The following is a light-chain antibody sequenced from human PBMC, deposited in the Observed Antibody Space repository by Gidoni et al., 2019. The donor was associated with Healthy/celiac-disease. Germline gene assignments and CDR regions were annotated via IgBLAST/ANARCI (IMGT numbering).Light chain of an antibody. CDR3: QQRS. Sequence: ELVLTQSPATLSLSPGERATLSCRASQSVSSYLAWYQQKPGQAPRLLIYDASNRATGIPARFSGSGSGTDFTRTISSLEPEDFAVYYCQQRSFGQGTKVEIK. CDR2: DAS. J-gene: IGKJ1*01. CDR1: QSVSSY. V-gene: IGKV3-11*01.